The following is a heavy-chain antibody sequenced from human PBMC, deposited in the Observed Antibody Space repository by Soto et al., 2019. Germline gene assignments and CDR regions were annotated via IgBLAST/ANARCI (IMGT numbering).Heavy chain of an antibody. Sequence: GWSLRLSCAASGFSFSSYWMDWVRQAPGKGLEWVANINQDGSEKNYVDSVKGRFTISRDNAKNLLHLQMSSLTAEDSALYYCSRSLDYWGRGALVTASS. CDR1: GFSFSSYW. J-gene: IGHJ4*02. CDR2: INQDGSEK. CDR3: SRSLDY. V-gene: IGHV3-7*01.